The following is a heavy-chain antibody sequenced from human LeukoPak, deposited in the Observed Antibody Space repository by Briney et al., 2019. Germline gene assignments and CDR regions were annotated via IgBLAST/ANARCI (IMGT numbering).Heavy chain of an antibody. Sequence: SETLSLTCTVSGGSISSSSYYWGWIRQPPGKGLEWIGSINYSGTTYYNPSLKSRVTVSVDTSKNHFSLKLSSVTAADTAVYYCARLPIVVVPSTSFDIWGQGTMVTVSS. V-gene: IGHV4-39*02. CDR1: GGSISSSSYY. J-gene: IGHJ3*02. CDR3: ARLPIVVVPSTSFDI. D-gene: IGHD2-2*01. CDR2: INYSGTT.